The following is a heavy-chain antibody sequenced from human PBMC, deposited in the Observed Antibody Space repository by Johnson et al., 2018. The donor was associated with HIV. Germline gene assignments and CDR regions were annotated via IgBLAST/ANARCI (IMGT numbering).Heavy chain of an antibody. CDR3: AKLPGSGYYLDAFDI. V-gene: IGHV3-20*04. CDR2: INWNGGST. Sequence: VQLVESGGGVVRPGGSLRLSCAASGFTFDDYGMSWVRQAPGKGLEWVSGINWNGGSTAYGDSVKGRFTISRDNAKNSLYLQMNSLRAEDTALYFCAKLPGSGYYLDAFDIWGKGQWSPSL. D-gene: IGHD3-22*01. CDR1: GFTFDDYG. J-gene: IGHJ3*02.